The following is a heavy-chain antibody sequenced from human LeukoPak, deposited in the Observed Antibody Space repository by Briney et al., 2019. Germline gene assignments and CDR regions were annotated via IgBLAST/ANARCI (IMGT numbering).Heavy chain of an antibody. V-gene: IGHV3-30-3*01. Sequence: GGSLRLSCAASGFTFSSYAMHWVRQAPGKGLEWVAVISYDGSNKYYADSVKGRFTISRDNSKNTLYLQMNSLRAEDTAVYYCARDRHDYGGNENWFDPWGQGTLVTVSS. CDR1: GFTFSSYA. CDR2: ISYDGSNK. J-gene: IGHJ5*02. CDR3: ARDRHDYGGNENWFDP. D-gene: IGHD4-23*01.